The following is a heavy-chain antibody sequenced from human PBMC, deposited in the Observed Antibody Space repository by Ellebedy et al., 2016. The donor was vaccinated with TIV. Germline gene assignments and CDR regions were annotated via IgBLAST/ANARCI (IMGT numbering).Heavy chain of an antibody. J-gene: IGHJ6*02. V-gene: IGHV1-18*01. CDR1: GGTFSSYA. CDR2: INPNNGYT. CDR3: ARQESGYRSGSGYYYYGMDV. Sequence: ASVKVSCKASGGTFSSYAISWARQAPGQGLEWMGWINPNNGYTNYAQKLQGRVTMTTDTSTSTAYMELRSLRSDDTAVYYCARQESGYRSGSGYYYYGMDVWGQGTTVTVSS. D-gene: IGHD3-10*01.